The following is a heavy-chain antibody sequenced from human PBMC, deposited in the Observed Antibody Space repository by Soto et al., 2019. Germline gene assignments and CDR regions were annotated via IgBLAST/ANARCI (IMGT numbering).Heavy chain of an antibody. J-gene: IGHJ4*02. V-gene: IGHV6-1*01. CDR2: TYYRSKWYS. D-gene: IGHD1-26*01. CDR3: ARGEQYSGRIFDY. Sequence: QVQLQQSGPGLVKPSQTLSVTCVISGDSVSSNSAACNWIRQSPSRGLEWLGRTYYRSKWYSDYAASVESRITVNPDTSKNHFSLQLNSVTPEDTAVYYCARGEQYSGRIFDYWGQGTLVTVSS. CDR1: GDSVSSNSAA.